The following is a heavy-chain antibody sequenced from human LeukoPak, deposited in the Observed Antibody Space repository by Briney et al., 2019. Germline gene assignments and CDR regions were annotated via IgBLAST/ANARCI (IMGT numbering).Heavy chain of an antibody. J-gene: IGHJ4*02. Sequence: GGSLRLSCAASGFTFSSYSMNWVRQAPGKGLEWVSSISSSSSYIYYADSVKGRFTISRDNAKNSLYLQMSSLRAEDTAVYYCARVWRYSSPFDYWGQGTLVTVSS. CDR1: GFTFSSYS. CDR3: ARVWRYSSPFDY. CDR2: ISSSSSYI. D-gene: IGHD6-19*01. V-gene: IGHV3-21*01.